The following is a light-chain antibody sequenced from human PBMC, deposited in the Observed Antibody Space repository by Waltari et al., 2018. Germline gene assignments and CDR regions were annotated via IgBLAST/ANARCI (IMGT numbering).Light chain of an antibody. CDR2: DVN. CDR1: SSDVGGYNF. V-gene: IGLV2-11*01. J-gene: IGLJ3*02. CDR3: WSYVGGNTYWV. Sequence: QSALAQPRSMSGSPGQSVAISCTGTSSDVGGYNFVSWYQQHPDKAPKLIIYDVNKRPSGVPDRSSGSKSGNTASLTISGLQAEDEAHYYCWSYVGGNTYWVFGGGTKLTVL.